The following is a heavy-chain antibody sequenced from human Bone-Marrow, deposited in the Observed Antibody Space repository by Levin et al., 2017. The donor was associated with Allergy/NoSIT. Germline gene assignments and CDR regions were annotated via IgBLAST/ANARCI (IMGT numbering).Heavy chain of an antibody. D-gene: IGHD2-2*01. Sequence: GGSLRLSCAASGFTFDEYAMHWVRQVPGKCLEWVSGISWNSASIGYADSVKGRFTISRDNAKNSLYLQMNSLRAEDTALYYCAKDFWRCSRNNCYHYYYGMDAWGQGTTVTVSS. V-gene: IGHV3-9*01. CDR3: AKDFWRCSRNNCYHYYYGMDA. CDR2: ISWNSASI. J-gene: IGHJ6*02. CDR1: GFTFDEYA.